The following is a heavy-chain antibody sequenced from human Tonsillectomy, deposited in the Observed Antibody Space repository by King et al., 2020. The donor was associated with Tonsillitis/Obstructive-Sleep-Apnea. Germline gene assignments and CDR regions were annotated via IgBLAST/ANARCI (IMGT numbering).Heavy chain of an antibody. D-gene: IGHD2-2*01. J-gene: IGHJ5*02. CDR3: AKDWSLLLFSRVDP. CDR1: GFSFSSYG. Sequence: VQLVESGGGVVQPGRYLRLSCAASGFSFSSYGMHWVRQAPGKGLEWVAVISYDGSNEYYADSVKGRFTISRDNSKNTLYLQMNSLRAEDTAVYYCAKDWSLLLFSRVDPWGQGTLVTVSS. CDR2: ISYDGSNE. V-gene: IGHV3-30*18.